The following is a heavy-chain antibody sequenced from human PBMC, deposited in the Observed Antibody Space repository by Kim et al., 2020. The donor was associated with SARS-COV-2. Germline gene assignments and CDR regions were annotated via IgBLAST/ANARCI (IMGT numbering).Heavy chain of an antibody. V-gene: IGHV4-39*07. D-gene: IGHD4-17*01. J-gene: IGHJ6*02. CDR3: ARVNGDHYYYYYGMDV. Sequence: LKRRVTISVDTSKNQFSLKLSSVTAADTAVYYCARVNGDHYYYYYGMDVWGQGTTVTVSS.